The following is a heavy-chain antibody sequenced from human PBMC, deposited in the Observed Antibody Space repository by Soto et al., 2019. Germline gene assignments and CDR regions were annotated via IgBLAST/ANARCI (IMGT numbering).Heavy chain of an antibody. CDR1: DFAFTNAW. CDR3: TTDPGDDTVGIDYYYYGMDV. Sequence: GGSLRLSCAASDFAFTNAWINWVRQAPGKGLEWVGRIKSKTHGGTTDFAAPVKGRFAISRDDSKNTQYLQMNSLKTEDTAVYYCTTDPGDDTVGIDYYYYGMDVWGQGTTVTVSS. D-gene: IGHD4-17*01. CDR2: IKSKTHGGTT. J-gene: IGHJ6*02. V-gene: IGHV3-15*07.